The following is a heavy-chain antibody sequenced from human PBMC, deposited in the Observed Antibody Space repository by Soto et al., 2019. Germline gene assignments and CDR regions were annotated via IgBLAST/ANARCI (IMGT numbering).Heavy chain of an antibody. CDR2: IWYDGSNK. Sequence: QVQLVESGGGVVQPGRSLRLSCAASGFTFSSYGMHWVRQAPGKGLEWVAVIWYDGSNKYYADSVKGRFTISRDNSKNTLYQQMNSLRAEETAVYYCARVKVESSWSYYSCCGKDVWGQGTTVTVSS. V-gene: IGHV3-33*01. CDR3: ARVKVESSWSYYSCCGKDV. D-gene: IGHD6-19*01. CDR1: GFTFSSYG. J-gene: IGHJ6*02.